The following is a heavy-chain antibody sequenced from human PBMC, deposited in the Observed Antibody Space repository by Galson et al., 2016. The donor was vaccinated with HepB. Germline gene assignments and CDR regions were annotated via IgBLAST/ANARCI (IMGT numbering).Heavy chain of an antibody. CDR1: GFTFSTYA. Sequence: SLRLSCAASGFTFSTYAMSWVRQSPGKGLEWVSTFRENGGSTYYADSVKGRFTISRDNSKNTLFLQMNSLRVEDTAVYYCAKGGRYCGRDCYSHWGQGTLVTVPS. J-gene: IGHJ4*02. CDR3: AKGGRYCGRDCYSH. D-gene: IGHD2-21*02. CDR2: FRENGGST. V-gene: IGHV3-23*01.